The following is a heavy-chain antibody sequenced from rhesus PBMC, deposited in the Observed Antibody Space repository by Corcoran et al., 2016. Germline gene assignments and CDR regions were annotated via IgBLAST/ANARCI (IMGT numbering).Heavy chain of an antibody. V-gene: IGHV3S42*01. CDR1: GFTFSRYW. D-gene: IGHD6-13*01. J-gene: IGHJ4*01. Sequence: EVQLVESGGGLAKPGGSLRLSCAASGFTFSRYWMTWVRQTPVRWLEWISAINSGVGRTYYAYSVKGRFTISRDNSKNTLSLQMNSLRAEGTAVYYCARGGAAGRDWGQGVLVTVSS. CDR2: INSGVGRT. CDR3: ARGGAAGRD.